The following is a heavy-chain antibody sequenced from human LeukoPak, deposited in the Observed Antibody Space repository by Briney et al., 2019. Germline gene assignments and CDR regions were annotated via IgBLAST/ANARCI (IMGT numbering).Heavy chain of an antibody. CDR2: IYPGDSDT. Sequence: GESLKISCKGSGYSFTSYWIGWVRQMPGKGLEWMGIIYPGDSDTRYSPSFQGQVTVSADKSISTAYLQWSSLKASDTAMYYCARPRAPGYYYDSSGYEGDAFDIWGQGTMVTVSS. D-gene: IGHD3-22*01. J-gene: IGHJ3*02. V-gene: IGHV5-51*01. CDR3: ARPRAPGYYYDSSGYEGDAFDI. CDR1: GYSFTSYW.